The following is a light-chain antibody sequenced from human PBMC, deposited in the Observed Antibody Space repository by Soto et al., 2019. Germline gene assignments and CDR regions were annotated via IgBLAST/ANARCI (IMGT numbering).Light chain of an antibody. V-gene: IGKV2-30*01. J-gene: IGKJ1*01. CDR3: MQYTHRPRA. CDR1: QSLVYSDGNTY. Sequence: DVVMTQSPLSLPVTLGQPASISCRSSQSLVYSDGNTYLNWFQQRPGQSPRRLIYKVSNRGSGVRDRCGRSGSGTYLTRKISRVEAEDVGVDYWMQYTHRPRAFGQGTKVEIE. CDR2: KVS.